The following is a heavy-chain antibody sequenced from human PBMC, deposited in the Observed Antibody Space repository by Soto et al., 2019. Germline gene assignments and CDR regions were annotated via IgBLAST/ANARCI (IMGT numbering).Heavy chain of an antibody. CDR3: ASSDYYGSGNPGSYYYYGMDV. Sequence: QVQLVQSGAEVKKPGSSVKVSCKASGGTFSSYTISWVRQAPGQGLEWMGRIIPILGIANYAQKFQGRVTITADKSTSTAYMELSSLRSEDTAVYYCASSDYYGSGNPGSYYYYGMDVWGQGTTVTVSS. V-gene: IGHV1-69*02. J-gene: IGHJ6*02. CDR1: GGTFSSYT. CDR2: IIPILGIA. D-gene: IGHD3-10*01.